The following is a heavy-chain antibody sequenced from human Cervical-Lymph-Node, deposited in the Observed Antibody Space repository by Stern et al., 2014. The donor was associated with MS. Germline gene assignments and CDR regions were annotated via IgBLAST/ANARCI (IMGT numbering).Heavy chain of an antibody. CDR2: SYYSGTP. V-gene: IGHV4-31*03. J-gene: IGHJ4*02. Sequence: VQLEESGPGLVKPSQTLSLPCSVSGGSISSGGYYWSWLRPPPGKGLEWIGHSYYSGTPYYNPSLQSRVSISLDASKQQFSLKLTSVTAADTAVYFCARAIPALRYWGQGILVTVSS. CDR3: ARAIPALRY. CDR1: GGSISSGGYY. D-gene: IGHD2-2*02.